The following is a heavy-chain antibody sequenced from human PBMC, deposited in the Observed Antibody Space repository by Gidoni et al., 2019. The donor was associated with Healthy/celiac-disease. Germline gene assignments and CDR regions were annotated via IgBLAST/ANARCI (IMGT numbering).Heavy chain of an antibody. Sequence: EVQLVESGGGLVQPGGSLRLSCAASGFTVSSNYMSWVRQAPGKGLEWVSVIYSGGSTYYADSVKGRFTISRDNSKNTLYLQMNSLRAEDTAVYYCARDLGWNDAYFDYWGQGTLVTVSS. V-gene: IGHV3-66*01. D-gene: IGHD1-1*01. CDR3: ARDLGWNDAYFDY. CDR1: GFTVSSNY. CDR2: IYSGGST. J-gene: IGHJ4*02.